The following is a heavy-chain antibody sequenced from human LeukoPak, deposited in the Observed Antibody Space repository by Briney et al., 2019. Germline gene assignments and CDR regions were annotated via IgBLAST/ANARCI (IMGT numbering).Heavy chain of an antibody. CDR1: GLSFSSFA. V-gene: IGHV3-23*01. CDR3: AKASWVSSTDAVR. J-gene: IGHJ4*02. D-gene: IGHD3-16*01. Sequence: GGSLRLSCAASGLSFSSFAMSWVRQGPARGLEWVSSIRGNGDTFYADSVKGRFTLFSDSSTNTVYFQLNNLRVEDTAIYSCAKASWVSSTDAVRWGQGTLVTVSS. CDR2: IRGNGDT.